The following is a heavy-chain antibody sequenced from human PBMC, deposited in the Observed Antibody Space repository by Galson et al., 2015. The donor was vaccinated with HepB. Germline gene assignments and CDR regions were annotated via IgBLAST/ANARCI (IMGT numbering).Heavy chain of an antibody. CDR1: GLTFSDTY. CDR3: ARADGSGPAGHVDY. J-gene: IGHJ4*02. Sequence: SLRLSCAASGLTFSDTYLSWIRQAPGQGLEWLSYINPTSTYTNSADSVKGRFTISRDNAKSSLYLQMNSLRAEDTAVYYCARADGSGPAGHVDYWGQGTLVTVSS. D-gene: IGHD3-10*01. V-gene: IGHV3-11*06. CDR2: INPTSTYT.